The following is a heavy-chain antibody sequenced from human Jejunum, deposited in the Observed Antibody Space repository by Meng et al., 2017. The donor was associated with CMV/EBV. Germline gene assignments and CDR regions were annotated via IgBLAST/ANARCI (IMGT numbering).Heavy chain of an antibody. D-gene: IGHD5-12*01. CDR3: ARVVGTSRGMGV. J-gene: IGHJ6*02. Sequence: CTVAGGPISAYYWSWIRQSPGKGLEWIGHIYYDGSPSYNPSLKSRVTISVESSKYQFSLKLNSVTAADTAVYYCARVVGTSRGMGVWGQGTTVTVSS. V-gene: IGHV4-59*01. CDR1: GGPISAYY. CDR2: IYYDGSP.